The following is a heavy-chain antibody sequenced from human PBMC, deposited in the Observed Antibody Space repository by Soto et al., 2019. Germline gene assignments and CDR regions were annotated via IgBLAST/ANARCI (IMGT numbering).Heavy chain of an antibody. J-gene: IGHJ3*02. V-gene: IGHV3-7*01. D-gene: IGHD3-3*01. CDR2: IKQDGSEK. Sequence: PGGSLRLSCAASGFTFSSYWMSWVRQAPGKGLEWVANIKQDGSEKYYVDSVKGRFTISRDNAKNSLYLQMNSLRAEDTAVYYCAREITIFGVVITGDAFDIWGQGTMVTVSS. CDR3: AREITIFGVVITGDAFDI. CDR1: GFTFSSYW.